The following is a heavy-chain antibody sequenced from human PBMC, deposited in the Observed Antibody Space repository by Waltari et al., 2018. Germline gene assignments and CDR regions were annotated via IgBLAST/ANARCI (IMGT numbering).Heavy chain of an antibody. CDR1: GFPLGTYA. J-gene: IGHJ5*02. V-gene: IGHV3-20*04. Sequence: EEQLVESGGGVVRPGGSLRLSCAGSGFPLGTYAMAWVRQAPGKGLEWVSGIKWDGSSTGYTDSVKGRFTISRDNAKNSLHLHVNSLTAEDTAFYYCARVNSNYVNWFDPWGQGTLVIVSS. CDR2: IKWDGSST. CDR3: ARVNSNYVNWFDP. D-gene: IGHD4-4*01.